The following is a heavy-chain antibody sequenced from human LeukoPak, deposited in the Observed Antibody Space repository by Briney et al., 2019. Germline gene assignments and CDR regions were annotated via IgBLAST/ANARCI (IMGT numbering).Heavy chain of an antibody. CDR2: IIPIFGTA. CDR3: ASRYCSSTSCYDYYGMDV. J-gene: IGHJ6*02. Sequence: SVKVSCKASGYTFTSYYMHWARQAPGQGLEWMGGIIPIFGTANYAQKFQGRVTITADESTSTAYMELSSLRSEDTAVYYCASRYCSSTSCYDYYGMDVWGQGTTVTVSS. CDR1: GYTFTSYY. V-gene: IGHV1-69*13. D-gene: IGHD2-2*01.